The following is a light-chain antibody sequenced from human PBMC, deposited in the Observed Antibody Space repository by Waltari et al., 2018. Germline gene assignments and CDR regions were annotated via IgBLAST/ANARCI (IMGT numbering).Light chain of an antibody. CDR1: QSLLHSNGYNY. Sequence: EIVMTQSPLSLPVTPGEPASISCWSNQSLLHSNGYNYLDWYLQKPGHSPQLLIYLGSNRASGVPDRFSGSGSGTDFTLKISRLEAEDIGVFYCMQALQTPITFGQGPSWRS. CDR2: LGS. CDR3: MQALQTPIT. J-gene: IGKJ2*01. V-gene: IGKV2-28*01.